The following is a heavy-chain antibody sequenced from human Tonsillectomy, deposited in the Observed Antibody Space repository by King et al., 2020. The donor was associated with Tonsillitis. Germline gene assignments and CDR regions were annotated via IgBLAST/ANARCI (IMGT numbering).Heavy chain of an antibody. CDR1: GYSISSVYY. CDR3: ARVKIRGVDIGAFDI. V-gene: IGHV4-38-2*01. Sequence: HVQLQESGPGLVKPSETLSLTCAVSGYSISSVYYWGWIRQPPGKGLEWIGTIYHSGSTYYNPSLKSRVTISVDTSKNQFSLKLSSVTAADAAVYYCARVKIRGVDIGAFDIWGQGTMVTVSS. J-gene: IGHJ3*02. CDR2: IYHSGST. D-gene: IGHD3-10*01.